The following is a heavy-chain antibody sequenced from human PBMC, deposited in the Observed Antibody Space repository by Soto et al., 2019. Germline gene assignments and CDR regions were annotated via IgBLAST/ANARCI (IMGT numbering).Heavy chain of an antibody. CDR1: GGSISSSSYY. Sequence: SETLSLTCTVSGGSISSSSYYWGWIRQPPGKGLEWIGNIYYSGSTYYNPSLRSRVSMSVDTSKSQFSLKLTSVTAADTAVYYCARAGYCSGGSCYLLDYWGQGTPVTVSS. D-gene: IGHD2-15*01. V-gene: IGHV4-39*07. J-gene: IGHJ4*02. CDR2: IYYSGST. CDR3: ARAGYCSGGSCYLLDY.